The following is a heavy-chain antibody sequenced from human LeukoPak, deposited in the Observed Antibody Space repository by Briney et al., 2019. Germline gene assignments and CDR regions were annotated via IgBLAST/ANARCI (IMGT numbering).Heavy chain of an antibody. CDR1: GFTFSSYA. V-gene: IGHV3-23*01. Sequence: GGSLRLSYAASGFTFSSYAMSWVRQAPGKGLEWVSAISGSGGSTYYADSVKGRFTISRDNSKNTLYLQMNSLRAEDTAVYYCAKDGAYDSSGYYFGYWGQGTLVTVSS. J-gene: IGHJ4*02. CDR3: AKDGAYDSSGYYFGY. D-gene: IGHD3-22*01. CDR2: ISGSGGST.